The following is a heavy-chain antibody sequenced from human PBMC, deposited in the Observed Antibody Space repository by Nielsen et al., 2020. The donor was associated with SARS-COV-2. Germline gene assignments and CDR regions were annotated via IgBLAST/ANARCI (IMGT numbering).Heavy chain of an antibody. CDR1: GYTFTGYY. Sequence: ASVKVSCKASGYTFTGYYMHWVRQAPGQGLEWMGRINPNSGGTNYAQKFQGRVTMTRDTSISTAYMELSRLRSDDTAVYYCAVAARRPLYYYYGMDVWGQGTTVTVSS. CDR2: INPNSGGT. CDR3: AVAARRPLYYYYGMDV. J-gene: IGHJ6*02. V-gene: IGHV1-2*06. D-gene: IGHD6-6*01.